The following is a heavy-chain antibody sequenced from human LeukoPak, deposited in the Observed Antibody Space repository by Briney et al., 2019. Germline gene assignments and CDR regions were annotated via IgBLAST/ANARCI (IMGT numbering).Heavy chain of an antibody. CDR1: GYTFTSYD. CDR3: ARGRRQQLANYYYYYMDV. Sequence: GASVKVSRKASGYTFTSYDINWVRQATGQGLEWMGWMNPNSGNTGYAQKFQGRVTMTRNTSISTAYMELSSLRSEDTAVYYCARGRRQQLANYYYYYMDVWGKGTTVTVSS. D-gene: IGHD6-13*01. CDR2: MNPNSGNT. V-gene: IGHV1-8*01. J-gene: IGHJ6*03.